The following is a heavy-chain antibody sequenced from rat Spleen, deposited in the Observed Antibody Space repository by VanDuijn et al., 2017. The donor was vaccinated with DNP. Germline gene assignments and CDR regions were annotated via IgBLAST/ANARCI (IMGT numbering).Heavy chain of an antibody. J-gene: IGHJ2*01. D-gene: IGHD1-9*01. V-gene: IGHV5-25*01. CDR3: ARRGATGIANYFGY. CDR2: ISNDGGST. CDR1: GFTFSKYG. Sequence: EVQLVESGGGLVQPGRSMKVSCAASGFTFSKYGMAWVRQAPKKGLEWVAYISNDGGSTYYRDSVKGRFTISRDNAKRILFLEMDSLRSEDTATYYCARRGATGIANYFGYWGQGVMVTVSS.